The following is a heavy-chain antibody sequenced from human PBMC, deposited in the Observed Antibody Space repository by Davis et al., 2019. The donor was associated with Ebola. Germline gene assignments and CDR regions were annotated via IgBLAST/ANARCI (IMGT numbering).Heavy chain of an antibody. J-gene: IGHJ6*02. Sequence: GESLKISCKASGYSFLNYWISWVRHMPGRGLEWIGRIDPSDSYTDYSPSSQGHVSISADKSTNTAYLQWRSLQPSDTAIYYCARRDQNYYYGMDVWGQGTTVTVSS. CDR1: GYSFLNYW. CDR3: ARRDQNYYYGMDV. CDR2: IDPSDSYT. V-gene: IGHV5-10-1*01.